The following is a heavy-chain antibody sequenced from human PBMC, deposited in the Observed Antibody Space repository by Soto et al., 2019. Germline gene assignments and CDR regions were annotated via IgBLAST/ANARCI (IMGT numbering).Heavy chain of an antibody. CDR3: ARRQLDRDYYYYYMDV. CDR2: MNPNSGNT. V-gene: IGHV1-8*01. D-gene: IGHD6-13*01. Sequence: ASVQVSFKASGYSFTSYDINWVRQATGQGLEWMGWMNPNSGNTGYAQKFQGRVTMTRNTSISTAYMELSSLRSEDTAVYYCARRQLDRDYYYYYMDVWGKGTTVTVSS. CDR1: GYSFTSYD. J-gene: IGHJ6*03.